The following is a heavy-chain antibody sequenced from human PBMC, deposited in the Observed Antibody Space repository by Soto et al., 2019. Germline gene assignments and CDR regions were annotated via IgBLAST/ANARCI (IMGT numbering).Heavy chain of an antibody. CDR3: ARHRAYGDYVWVYFDS. V-gene: IGHV4-39*01. D-gene: IGHD4-17*01. CDR1: GDSISSSSYY. Sequence: SETLSLTCTVSGDSISSSSYYWSWIRQPPGKGLEWIGSVYYTGSTYCSPSLKSRVTISVDRSKNQFSLKVSSVTAADTAVYYCARHRAYGDYVWVYFDSWGQGTLVTVSS. CDR2: VYYTGST. J-gene: IGHJ4*02.